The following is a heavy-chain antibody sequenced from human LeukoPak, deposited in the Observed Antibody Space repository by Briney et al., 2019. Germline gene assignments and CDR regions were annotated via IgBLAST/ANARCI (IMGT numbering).Heavy chain of an antibody. V-gene: IGHV4-59*11. CDR1: GGSISSHY. J-gene: IGHJ4*02. Sequence: PSETLSLTCTVSGGSISSHYWNWIRQPPGKARECIGYIYYSWSTNYNPSLKSRVTISLDTSKSQFSLKLSSVTPADTAVYYCAREGSRWVDFDYWGQGTLVTVSS. D-gene: IGHD1-26*01. CDR2: IYYSWST. CDR3: AREGSRWVDFDY.